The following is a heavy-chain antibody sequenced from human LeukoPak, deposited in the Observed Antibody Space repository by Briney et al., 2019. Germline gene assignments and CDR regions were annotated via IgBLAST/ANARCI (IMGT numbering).Heavy chain of an antibody. CDR2: INPSGGST. V-gene: IGHV1-46*01. CDR1: GYTFTSYY. J-gene: IGHJ3*02. CDR3: ARDEWPDSSGYRVGRAFDI. Sequence: GASVKVSCKASGYTFTSYYMHWVRQAPGQGLEWMGIINPSGGSTSYAQKFQGRVTMTRDTSTSTVYMELSSLRSEDTAVYYCARDEWPDSSGYRVGRAFDIWGQGTMVTVSS. D-gene: IGHD3-22*01.